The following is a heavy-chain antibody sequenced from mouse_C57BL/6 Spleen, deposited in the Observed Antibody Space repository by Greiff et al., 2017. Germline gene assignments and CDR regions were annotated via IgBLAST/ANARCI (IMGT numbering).Heavy chain of an antibody. V-gene: IGHV1-82*01. CDR2: IYPGDGDT. CDR3: ARSPYYYGSSNAMDY. D-gene: IGHD1-1*01. CDR1: GYAFSSYW. J-gene: IGHJ4*01. Sequence: QVQLQQSGPELVKPGASVKISCKASGYAFSSYWMNWVKQRPGKGLEWIGRIYPGDGDTNYNGKFKGKATLTADKSSSTAYMQLSSLTSEDSAVYFCARSPYYYGSSNAMDYWGQGTSVTVSA.